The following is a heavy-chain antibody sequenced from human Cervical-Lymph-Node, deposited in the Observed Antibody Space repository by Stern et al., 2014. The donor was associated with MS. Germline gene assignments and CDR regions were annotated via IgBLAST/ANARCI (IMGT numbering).Heavy chain of an antibody. V-gene: IGHV3-30-3*01. CDR2: ISYDGNHK. CDR3: ARHRAVAGTPHFDY. D-gene: IGHD6-13*01. J-gene: IGHJ4*02. CDR1: GFTFSNYA. Sequence: VQLVESGGGVVQPGRSLRPSCAASGFTFSNYAFYWVRQAPGKGLEWVTVISYDGNHKSYADSVKGRFTISRDNSRNTVFLQMNSLRPEDTALYYCARHRAVAGTPHFDYWGQGTLVTVSS.